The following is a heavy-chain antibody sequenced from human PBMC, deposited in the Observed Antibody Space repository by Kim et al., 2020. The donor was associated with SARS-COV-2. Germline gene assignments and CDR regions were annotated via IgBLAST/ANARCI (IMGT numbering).Heavy chain of an antibody. V-gene: IGHV3-74*01. Sequence: ANPKNGRITISRDNAKNALYLQRNSLRGEDTAVYYCAREMYSGEGEGYWGQGTLVTVSS. D-gene: IGHD6-13*01. J-gene: IGHJ4*02. CDR3: AREMYSGEGEGY.